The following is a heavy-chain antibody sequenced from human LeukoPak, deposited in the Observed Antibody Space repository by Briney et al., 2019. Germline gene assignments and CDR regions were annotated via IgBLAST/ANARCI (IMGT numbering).Heavy chain of an antibody. CDR1: GFTFSSYS. D-gene: IGHD3-22*01. CDR3: ARAARFTIDSSDPKGYYGMDV. J-gene: IGHJ6*02. Sequence: GGSLRLSCAASGFTFSSYSMNWVRQAPGKGLEWVSSISSSSSYIYYADSVKGRFTISRDNAKNSLYLQMNSLRAEDTAVYYCARAARFTIDSSDPKGYYGMDVWGQGTTVTVSS. CDR2: ISSSSSYI. V-gene: IGHV3-21*01.